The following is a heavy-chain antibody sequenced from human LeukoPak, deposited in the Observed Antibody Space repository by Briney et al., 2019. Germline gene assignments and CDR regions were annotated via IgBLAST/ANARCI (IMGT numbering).Heavy chain of an antibody. CDR1: GITFGNNW. V-gene: IGHV3-74*01. CDR2: INSDGGGA. Sequence: GGSLRLSCAASGITFGNNWMHWVRQGPGKGLVWTSRINSDGGGAIYADSVKGRFTVSRDNAKNTLYLQMNSLRAEDTAVCYCARDVPHNWFDTWGQGTLVTVSS. CDR3: ARDVPHNWFDT. J-gene: IGHJ5*02.